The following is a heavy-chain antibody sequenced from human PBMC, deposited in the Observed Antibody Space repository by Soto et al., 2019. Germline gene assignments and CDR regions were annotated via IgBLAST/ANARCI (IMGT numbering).Heavy chain of an antibody. D-gene: IGHD2-15*01. Sequence: QLQLQESGPGLVKPSETLSLTCTVSGGSISSSSYYWGWIRQPPGKGLEWIGSIYYSGSTYYNPSLKSRVTLSVDTSKNQFSLKLSSVTAADTAVYYCARHCSGGSCYFIDYWGQGTLVTVSS. CDR3: ARHCSGGSCYFIDY. CDR2: IYYSGST. J-gene: IGHJ4*02. CDR1: GGSISSSSYY. V-gene: IGHV4-39*01.